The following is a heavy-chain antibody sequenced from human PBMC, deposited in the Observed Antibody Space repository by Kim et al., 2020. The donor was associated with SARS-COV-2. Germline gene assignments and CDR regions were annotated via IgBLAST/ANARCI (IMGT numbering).Heavy chain of an antibody. J-gene: IGHJ4*02. Sequence: SQTLSLTCAISGDSVSSNCVTWNWIRQSPSRGLEWLGRTYYRSKWNNDYAASVKSRIIINADIPKNQISLQLDSVTPDDTAIYYCARDPPRCYSCFDYWGQGTLVTVSS. V-gene: IGHV6-1*01. CDR3: ARDPPRCYSCFDY. CDR1: GDSVSSNCVT. CDR2: TYYRSKWNN. D-gene: IGHD2-21*01.